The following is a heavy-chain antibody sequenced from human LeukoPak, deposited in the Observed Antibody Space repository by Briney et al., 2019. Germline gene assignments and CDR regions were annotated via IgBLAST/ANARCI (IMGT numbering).Heavy chain of an antibody. Sequence: PGGSLRLSCAASGFTFGSYAMSWVRQAPGKWLDWVSTLGSRSADTYYADSVKGRFAISRDSSKHTLYLLMNSLRADDTATYYCAKTTETTLSYDAFDIWGQGTMVTVSS. D-gene: IGHD1-7*01. CDR2: LGSRSADT. V-gene: IGHV3-23*01. CDR3: AKTTETTLSYDAFDI. J-gene: IGHJ3*02. CDR1: GFTFGSYA.